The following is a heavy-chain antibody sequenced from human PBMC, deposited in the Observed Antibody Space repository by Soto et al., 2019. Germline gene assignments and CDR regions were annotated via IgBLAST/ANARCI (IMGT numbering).Heavy chain of an antibody. D-gene: IGHD3-9*01. CDR3: ATFRWGILPGNYSLDY. CDR2: FDPEDGET. V-gene: IGHV1-24*01. CDR1: GYTLTELS. Sequence: ASVKVSYKVSGYTLTELSMHWVRQAPGKGLEWMGGFDPEDGETIYAQKFQGRETRTKNTSTNTAYMDRSSLRSENTAVYYCATFRWGILPGNYSLDYWGQGTRVTVSS. J-gene: IGHJ4*02.